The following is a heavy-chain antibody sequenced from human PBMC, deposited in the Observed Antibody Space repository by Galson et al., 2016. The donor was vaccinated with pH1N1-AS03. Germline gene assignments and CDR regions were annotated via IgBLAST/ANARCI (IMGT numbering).Heavy chain of an antibody. Sequence: SVKVSCKASGFTFTSYYMHWVRQAPGQGLEWMGIIHPSGGPIHAQHFQGRVSMARDTSTSTVYMELSNLRPDDTAVYYCARDGGHYGDCDYGGQGTLVTVSS. J-gene: IGHJ4*02. CDR2: IHPSGGP. CDR3: ARDGGHYGDCDY. V-gene: IGHV1-46*01. CDR1: GFTFTSYY. D-gene: IGHD4-17*01.